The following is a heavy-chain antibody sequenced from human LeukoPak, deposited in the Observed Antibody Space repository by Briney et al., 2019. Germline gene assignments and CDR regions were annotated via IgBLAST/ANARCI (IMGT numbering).Heavy chain of an antibody. D-gene: IGHD6-19*01. J-gene: IGHJ4*02. V-gene: IGHV1-18*01. CDR3: ARDEGPYEWLAPFDY. Sequence: ASVKVSCKASGYXFTSYGISWVRQPPGQGLEWMGWISAYNGNTNYAQKLQGRVTMTTDTSTSTAYMELRSLRSDDTAVYYCARDEGPYEWLAPFDYWGQGTLVTVSS. CDR1: GYXFTSYG. CDR2: ISAYNGNT.